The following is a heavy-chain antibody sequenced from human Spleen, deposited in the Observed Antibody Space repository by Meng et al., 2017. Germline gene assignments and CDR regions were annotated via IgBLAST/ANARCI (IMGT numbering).Heavy chain of an antibody. D-gene: IGHD6-19*01. J-gene: IGHJ4*02. V-gene: IGHV1-69*01. CDR3: ARGAYSSGWSGETFDY. CDR2: IIPIFGTA. Sequence: VQRVEVGAEVKKPGSSVKVSCKASGRTFSSYAISWVRQAPGQGLEWMGGIIPIFGTANYAQKFQGRVTITADESTSTAYMELSSLRSEDTAVYYCARGAYSSGWSGETFDYWGQGTLVTVSS. CDR1: GRTFSSYA.